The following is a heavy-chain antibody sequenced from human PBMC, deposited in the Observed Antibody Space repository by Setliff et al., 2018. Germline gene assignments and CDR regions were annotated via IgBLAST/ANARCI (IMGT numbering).Heavy chain of an antibody. J-gene: IGHJ6*03. V-gene: IGHV1-8*02. Sequence: ASVKVSCKASGYTFTAYDIVWVRQATGQGLEWMGWMNPNSGRTGYPQKFQGRVTMTRNTSISAAYMELSSLRSEDTAVYFCARGALVLQFLEWLPRFYYMDVWGKGTTVTVSS. D-gene: IGHD3-3*01. CDR1: GYTFTAYD. CDR2: MNPNSGRT. CDR3: ARGALVLQFLEWLPRFYYMDV.